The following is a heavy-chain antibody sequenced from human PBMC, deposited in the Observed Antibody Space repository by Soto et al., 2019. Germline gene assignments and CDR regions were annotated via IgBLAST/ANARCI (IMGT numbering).Heavy chain of an antibody. CDR1: GFTFSSYA. V-gene: IGHV3-23*01. D-gene: IGHD2-8*01. CDR3: AKAPYPSGGYCTNGVCYPNWFDP. J-gene: IGHJ5*02. CDR2: ISGSGGST. Sequence: GGSLRLSCAASGFTFSSYAMSWVRQAPGKGLEWVSAISGSGGSTYYADSVKGRFTISRDNSKNTLYLQMNSLRAEDTAVCYCAKAPYPSGGYCTNGVCYPNWFDPWGQGTLVTVSS.